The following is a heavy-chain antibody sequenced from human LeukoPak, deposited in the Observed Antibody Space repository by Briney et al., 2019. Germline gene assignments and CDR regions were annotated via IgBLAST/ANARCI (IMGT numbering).Heavy chain of an antibody. D-gene: IGHD1-26*01. V-gene: IGHV4-38-2*01. CDR1: GYSISSGYY. CDR2: IYHSGGT. Sequence: SETLSLTCAVSGYSISSGYYWGWIRQPPGKGLEWIGSIYHSGGTYYNPSLKSRVTISVDTSKNQFSLKLSSVTAADTAVYYCARRVGAIHLFDYWGQGTLVTVSS. J-gene: IGHJ4*02. CDR3: ARRVGAIHLFDY.